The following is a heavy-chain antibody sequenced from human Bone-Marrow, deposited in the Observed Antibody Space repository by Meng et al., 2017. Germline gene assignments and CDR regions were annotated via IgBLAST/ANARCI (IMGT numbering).Heavy chain of an antibody. Sequence: SQTPSLTCAVSGYSISSGYYWGWIRQPPGKGLEWIGSIYHSGSTYYNPSLKSRVTISVDTSKNQFSLKLSSVTAADTAVYYCARDTDSYGSRRPSYGMDVWGQGTTVTVSS. V-gene: IGHV4-38-2*01. D-gene: IGHD5-18*01. J-gene: IGHJ6*02. CDR3: ARDTDSYGSRRPSYGMDV. CDR2: IYHSGST. CDR1: GYSISSGYY.